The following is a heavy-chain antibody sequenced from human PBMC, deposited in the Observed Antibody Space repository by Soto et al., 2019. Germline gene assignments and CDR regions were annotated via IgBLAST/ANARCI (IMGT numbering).Heavy chain of an antibody. V-gene: IGHV5-51*01. CDR3: ARLEMGDGYNSYYYYGMDV. Sequence: VEPKKICCKGFEYSFTNYWSGWVRQIPGKGLEWMGIIYPGDSDTRYSPSFQGQVTISADKSISTAYLQWSSLKASDTAMYYCARLEMGDGYNSYYYYGMDVWGQGTTVTVSS. CDR2: IYPGDSDT. J-gene: IGHJ6*02. CDR1: EYSFTNYW. D-gene: IGHD5-12*01.